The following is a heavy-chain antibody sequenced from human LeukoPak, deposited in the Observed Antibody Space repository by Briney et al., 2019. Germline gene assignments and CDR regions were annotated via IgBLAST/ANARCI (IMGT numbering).Heavy chain of an antibody. V-gene: IGHV3-9*01. Sequence: PGGSLRLSCAASGFTFDDYAMHWVRQAPGKGLEWVSGINWNSRSIGYADSVKGRFTISRDSAKNSLYLQMNSLRAEDTALYYCARAPISGSYSQYFYMDVWGKGTTVTISS. J-gene: IGHJ6*03. CDR2: INWNSRSI. CDR1: GFTFDDYA. D-gene: IGHD3-10*01. CDR3: ARAPISGSYSQYFYMDV.